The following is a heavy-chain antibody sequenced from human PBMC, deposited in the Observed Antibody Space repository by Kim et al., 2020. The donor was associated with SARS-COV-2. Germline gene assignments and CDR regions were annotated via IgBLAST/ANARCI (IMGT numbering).Heavy chain of an antibody. CDR3: ASGNRGGYYYGMDV. Sequence: ADSVKRRFTISRDNSKNTLYLQMNSRRAEDTAVYDGASGNRGGYYYGMDVWGQGTTVTVSS. V-gene: IGHV3-30*01. D-gene: IGHD3-10*01. J-gene: IGHJ6*02.